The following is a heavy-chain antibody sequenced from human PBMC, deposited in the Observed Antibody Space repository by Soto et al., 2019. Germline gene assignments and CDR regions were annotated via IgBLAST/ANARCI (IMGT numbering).Heavy chain of an antibody. Sequence: VGSLRLSCAASGFTFNTYAMNWVRQVPGKGLEWVASISGGGGSTYYAGSVKGRFTISRDTSKNTLYLQMNSLSAEDTAVYYCAKGFIVVVTAIRPDDNFDVWGQGTMVTVSS. J-gene: IGHJ3*01. D-gene: IGHD2-21*02. CDR3: AKGFIVVVTAIRPDDNFDV. V-gene: IGHV3-23*01. CDR2: ISGGGGST. CDR1: GFTFNTYA.